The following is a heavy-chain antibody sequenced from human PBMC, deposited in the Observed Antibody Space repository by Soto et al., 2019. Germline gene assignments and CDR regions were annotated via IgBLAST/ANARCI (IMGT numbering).Heavy chain of an antibody. CDR2: ISGGGSNT. J-gene: IGHJ4*02. CDR1: GFPFSSYV. D-gene: IGHD4-4*01. V-gene: IGHV3-23*01. Sequence: PGGSLRLSCAASGFPFSSYVMSWVRQAPGKGLEWVSGISGGGSNTFYADYVKGRFTISRDKSKNTLLLQMNSLGAEDTAVYYCAKDSNKYSSSLRGRYFDYWGQGIGVTVSS. CDR3: AKDSNKYSSSLRGRYFDY.